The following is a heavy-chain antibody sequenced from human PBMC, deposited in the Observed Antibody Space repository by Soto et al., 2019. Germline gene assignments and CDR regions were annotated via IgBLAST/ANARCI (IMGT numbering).Heavy chain of an antibody. Sequence: PGGSLILSCAASGFTFSSYAMSWVRQAPGKGLDWVSAISGSGGSTYYADSVKGRFTISRDNSKNTLYLQMNSLRAEDTAVYYCAKDHYYDRSGYYYGANFDYWGQGT. CDR2: ISGSGGST. CDR3: AKDHYYDRSGYYYGANFDY. J-gene: IGHJ4*02. V-gene: IGHV3-23*01. D-gene: IGHD3-22*01. CDR1: GFTFSSYA.